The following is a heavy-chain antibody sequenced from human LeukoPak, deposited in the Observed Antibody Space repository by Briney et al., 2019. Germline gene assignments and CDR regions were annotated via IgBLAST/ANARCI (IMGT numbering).Heavy chain of an antibody. J-gene: IGHJ4*02. CDR1: GGSIISYY. CDR2: IYYSGST. Sequence: SETLSLTCTVSGGSIISYYWSCIRQPPGKGLEWIGYIYYSGSTNYNPSLKSRVTISVDTSKNQFSLKLSSVTAADTAVYYCARVGYYDSSGFFDYWGQGTLVTVSS. D-gene: IGHD3-22*01. CDR3: ARVGYYDSSGFFDY. V-gene: IGHV4-59*01.